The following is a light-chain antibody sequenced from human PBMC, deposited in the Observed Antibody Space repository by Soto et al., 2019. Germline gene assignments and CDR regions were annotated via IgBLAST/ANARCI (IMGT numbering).Light chain of an antibody. V-gene: IGKV3-20*01. CDR1: QSISDT. J-gene: IGKJ1*01. CDR2: AAS. Sequence: EIVMTQAPATLSMSPGGRATLSCRASQSISDTLAWYQHKPCHAPRLLIYAASRRATGIPDRFSGSGSGTDFTLTISRLEPEDFAVYYCQQYGSSPWTFGQGTKVDIK. CDR3: QQYGSSPWT.